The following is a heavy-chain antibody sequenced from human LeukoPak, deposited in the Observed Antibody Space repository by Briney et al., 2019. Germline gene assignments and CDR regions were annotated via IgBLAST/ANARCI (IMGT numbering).Heavy chain of an antibody. Sequence: PSETLSLTCTVSGGSISSSSYYWGWIRQPPGKGLEWIGSIYYSGSTYYNPSLKSRVTISVDTSKNQFSLKLSSVTAADTAVYYCAREGQVRGVIIGGQGTLVTVSS. CDR3: AREGQVRGVII. J-gene: IGHJ4*02. CDR1: GGSISSSSYY. D-gene: IGHD3-10*01. V-gene: IGHV4-39*02. CDR2: IYYSGST.